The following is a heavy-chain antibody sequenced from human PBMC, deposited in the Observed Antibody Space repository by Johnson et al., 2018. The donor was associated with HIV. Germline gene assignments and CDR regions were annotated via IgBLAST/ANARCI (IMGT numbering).Heavy chain of an antibody. Sequence: QMQLVESGGGLVKSGGSLRLSCAASGFTFSDYYMSWIRQAPGKGLEWVSYISSSGSTIYYADSVKGRFTISRDNAKNSLYLQINSLRAEDTAMYYCARDLYYYDSSDYYSNAFDIWGPGTMVTVSS. CDR2: ISSSGSTI. V-gene: IGHV3-11*01. CDR3: ARDLYYYDSSDYYSNAFDI. D-gene: IGHD3-22*01. J-gene: IGHJ3*02. CDR1: GFTFSDYY.